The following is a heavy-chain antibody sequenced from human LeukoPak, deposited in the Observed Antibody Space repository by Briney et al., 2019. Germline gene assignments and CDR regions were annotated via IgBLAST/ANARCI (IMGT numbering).Heavy chain of an antibody. J-gene: IGHJ6*03. V-gene: IGHV4-59*01. Sequence: SETLPLTCTVSGGSISNYYWSWIRQPPGKGLEWIGYIYYSGSTNYNPSLKSRVTISVDTSKNQFSLKLSSVTAADTAVYYCARDLGYSYDYYYYYYMDVWGKGTTVTVSS. D-gene: IGHD5-18*01. CDR1: GGSISNYY. CDR3: ARDLGYSYDYYYYYYMDV. CDR2: IYYSGST.